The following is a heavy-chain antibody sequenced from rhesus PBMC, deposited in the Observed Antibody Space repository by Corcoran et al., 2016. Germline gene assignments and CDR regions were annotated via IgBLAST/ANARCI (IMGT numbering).Heavy chain of an antibody. D-gene: IGHD1-26*01. CDR3: ARGSNWYFDN. Sequence: QVQLPESGPGLGKPSETLSLTCAVSGYSISTGYYWGWFRPPPGKGLEYIGYIIGSSGSTYYNPSLKSRVSISKDTSKNHFSLKLSSVTAADTAVYYCARGSNWYFDNWGQGALVTVSS. V-gene: IGHV4-99*02. CDR1: GYSISTGYY. CDR2: IIGSSGST. J-gene: IGHJ4*01.